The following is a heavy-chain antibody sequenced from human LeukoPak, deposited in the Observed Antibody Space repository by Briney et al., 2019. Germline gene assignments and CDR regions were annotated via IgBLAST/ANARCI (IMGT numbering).Heavy chain of an antibody. CDR1: GFTFGEYW. D-gene: IGHD3-3*01. J-gene: IGHJ4*02. CDR2: IKLDGSEK. Sequence: GGSLRLSCVASGFTFGEYWMSWVRQAPGKGLEWVANIKLDGSEKNYVDSVKGRFTISRDNTKNSLYLQMNSLRAEDTAVFYCARDQYDTWSRRGNFDSWGQGTLVIVSS. V-gene: IGHV3-7*03. CDR3: ARDQYDTWSRRGNFDS.